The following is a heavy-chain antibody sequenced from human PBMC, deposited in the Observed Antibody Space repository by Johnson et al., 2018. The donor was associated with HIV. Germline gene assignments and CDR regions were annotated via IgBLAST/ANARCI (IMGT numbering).Heavy chain of an antibody. CDR1: GFTFSTYG. V-gene: IGHV3-30*02. Sequence: QVHLVESGGGVVQPGGSLRLSCAASGFTFSTYGMHWVRQAPGKGLEWVAFIRYDGSNKYYADSVKGRFTISRDNSKNTLYLQMNSLRAEDTAVYYCAKKTAYYDAGAFNIWGQVTMVTVSS. CDR2: IRYDGSNK. D-gene: IGHD3-22*01. CDR3: AKKTAYYDAGAFNI. J-gene: IGHJ3*02.